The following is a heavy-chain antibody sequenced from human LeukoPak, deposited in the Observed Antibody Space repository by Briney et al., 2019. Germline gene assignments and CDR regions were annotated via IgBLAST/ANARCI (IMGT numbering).Heavy chain of an antibody. V-gene: IGHV1-2*04. J-gene: IGHJ6*02. CDR2: INPSSGGT. Sequence: ASVKVSCKASGYTFTGYYMHWVRQAPGQGLEWMGWINPSSGGTNYAQKFQGWVTMTRDTSISTAYMELSRLRSDDTAVYYCARGFPPPRDYYYYYGMDVWGQGTTVTVSS. CDR3: ARGFPPPRDYYYYYGMDV. D-gene: IGHD2/OR15-2a*01. CDR1: GYTFTGYY.